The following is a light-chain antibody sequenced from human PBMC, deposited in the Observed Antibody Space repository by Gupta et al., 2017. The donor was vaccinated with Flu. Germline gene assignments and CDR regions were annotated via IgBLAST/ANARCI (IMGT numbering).Light chain of an antibody. V-gene: IGLV7-43*01. CDR1: TGAFNTGDN. CDR2: DKN. Sequence: VTITCASSTGAFNTGDNANLCRQKPGQAPRPLIYDKNINHSWSPARFSGSSVGDRAALTLPSVQPEDEAEYYCLRYFGGTRKWVFGGGTRVTVL. CDR3: LRYFGGTRKWV. J-gene: IGLJ2*01.